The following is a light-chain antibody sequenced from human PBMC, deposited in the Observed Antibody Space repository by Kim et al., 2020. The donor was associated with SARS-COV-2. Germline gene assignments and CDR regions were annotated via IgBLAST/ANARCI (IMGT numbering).Light chain of an antibody. J-gene: IGLJ1*01. CDR2: RDN. CDR3: QAWDSSTFYV. CDR1: KLGNKY. Sequence: SQGKTVSITCSGDKLGNKYVSWYQQRPGQSPALVIYRDNKRPSGIPERFSGSNSGNTATLTISGTHAMDEADYYCQAWDSSTFYVFGTGTKVTVL. V-gene: IGLV3-1*01.